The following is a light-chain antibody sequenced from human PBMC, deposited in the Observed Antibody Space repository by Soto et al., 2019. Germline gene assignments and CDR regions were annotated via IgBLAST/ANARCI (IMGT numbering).Light chain of an antibody. V-gene: IGLV2-23*02. J-gene: IGLJ1*01. CDR3: CSYAGSSTFLYV. CDR1: SSDVGSYNL. Sequence: QSALPQPASLSGSPGQSITISCTGPSSDVGSYNLVSWYQQHPGKAPKLMIYEVSKRPSGVSNRFSGSKSGNTASLTISGLQAEDEADYYCCSYAGSSTFLYVFGTGTKVTVL. CDR2: EVS.